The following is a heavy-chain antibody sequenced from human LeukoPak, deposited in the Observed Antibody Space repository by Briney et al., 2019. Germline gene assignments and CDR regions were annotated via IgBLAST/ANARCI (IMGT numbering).Heavy chain of an antibody. V-gene: IGHV3-53*01. CDR3: ARKVDGYNPLVFED. J-gene: IGHJ4*02. CDR1: SFTVSNNF. CDR2: IHSGGST. Sequence: GGSLRLSCGPSSFTVSNNFIRWLRQAPGKGLEWVSCIHSGGSTYYADSMKGRFTISRDNSKSTLYLQMNSLRAEDTAMYYCARKVDGYNPLVFEDWGQGTLVTVSS. D-gene: IGHD5-24*01.